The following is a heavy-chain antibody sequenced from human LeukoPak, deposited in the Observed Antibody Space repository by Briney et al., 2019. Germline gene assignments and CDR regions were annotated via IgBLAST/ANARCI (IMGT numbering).Heavy chain of an antibody. J-gene: IGHJ4*02. V-gene: IGHV3-23*01. D-gene: IGHD1-26*01. CDR1: GFTFSSYA. CDR2: ISGSGGST. CDR3: AKDRWELLYYFDY. Sequence: GGSLRLSCAASGFTFSSYAMSWVRQAPGKGLEWVSAISGSGGSTYYADSVKGRFTISRDNSKNTLYLQVNSLRAEDTAVYYCAKDRWELLYYFDYWGQGTLVTVSS.